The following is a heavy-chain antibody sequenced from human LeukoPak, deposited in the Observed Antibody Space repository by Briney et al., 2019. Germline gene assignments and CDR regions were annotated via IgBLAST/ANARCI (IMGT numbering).Heavy chain of an antibody. CDR2: ISGSGGST. CDR3: AKCGGRSSSWVDY. J-gene: IGHJ4*02. V-gene: IGHV3-23*01. Sequence: ASVKVSCKASGYTFTSYAMSWVRQPPGRGRGWFSAISGSGGSTYYADSVKGRFTISRDNSKNTLYLQMNSLRAEDTAVYYCAKCGGRSSSWVDYWGQGTLVTVSS. CDR1: GYTFTSYA. D-gene: IGHD6-13*01.